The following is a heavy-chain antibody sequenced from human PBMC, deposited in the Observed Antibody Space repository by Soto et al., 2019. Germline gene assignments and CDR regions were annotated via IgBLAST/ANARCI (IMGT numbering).Heavy chain of an antibody. CDR1: GFTFTGST. Sequence: GGSLRLSCAASGFTFTGSTMSWVRQAPGKGLEWVSVISGGSTYYADSVKGRFTISRDNSKNTLYLQMNSLRAEDTAVYYCAKDSTYYDFWSGYYTSYYYGMDVWGQGTTVTVSS. D-gene: IGHD3-3*01. CDR2: ISGGST. J-gene: IGHJ6*02. V-gene: IGHV3-23*01. CDR3: AKDSTYYDFWSGYYTSYYYGMDV.